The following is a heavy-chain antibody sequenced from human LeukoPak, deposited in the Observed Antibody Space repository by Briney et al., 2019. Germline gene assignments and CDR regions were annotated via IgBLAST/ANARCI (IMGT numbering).Heavy chain of an antibody. J-gene: IGHJ4*02. Sequence: SETLSLTCTVSGGSISSGGYYWSWIRQPPGKGLEWIGEINHSGSTNYNPSLKSRVTISVDTSKNQFSLKLSSVTAADTAVYYCARVSSGRPFDYWGQGTLVTVSS. CDR2: INHSGST. CDR3: ARVSSGRPFDY. D-gene: IGHD6-19*01. V-gene: IGHV4-39*07. CDR1: GGSISSGGYY.